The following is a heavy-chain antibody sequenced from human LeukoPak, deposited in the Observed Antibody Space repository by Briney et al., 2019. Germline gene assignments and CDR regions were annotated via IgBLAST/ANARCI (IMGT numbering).Heavy chain of an antibody. Sequence: GGSLRLSCAASGFTFSSYWMSWVRQAPGKGLEWVANINQDGSEKYYVDSVKGRFTISRDNAKNSLYLQMNSLRAEDTAVYYCAEDSLLWSGELLLSGFDYWGQGTLVTVSS. V-gene: IGHV3-7*03. CDR1: GFTFSSYW. CDR3: AEDSLLWSGELLLSGFDY. D-gene: IGHD3-10*01. CDR2: INQDGSEK. J-gene: IGHJ4*02.